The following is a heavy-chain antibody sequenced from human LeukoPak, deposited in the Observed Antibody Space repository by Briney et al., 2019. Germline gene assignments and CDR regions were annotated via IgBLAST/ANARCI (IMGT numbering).Heavy chain of an antibody. D-gene: IGHD4-17*01. J-gene: IGHJ6*02. Sequence: PSETLSLTCTVSGGSISSRDNYWGWLRQPPGKGLEWIGSIYYSGNTYYNPSLESRVTISVDTSKNQFSLKVSSATAADTAVYYCARQDTLTHYYVMDVWGQGTTVTVSS. V-gene: IGHV4-39*01. CDR2: IYYSGNT. CDR1: GGSISSRDNY. CDR3: ARQDTLTHYYVMDV.